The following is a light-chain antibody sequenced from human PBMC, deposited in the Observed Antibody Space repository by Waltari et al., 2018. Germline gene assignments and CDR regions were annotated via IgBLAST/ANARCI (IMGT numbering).Light chain of an antibody. CDR2: GAS. J-gene: IGKJ1*01. V-gene: IGKV3-20*01. CDR3: QQYGSSPRT. CDR1: QSVSHDY. Sequence: EIVLTQSPGTLSLSPGERATLSCRASQSVSHDYLAWYQQKPGQAPRLLIYGASYRATGIPDRFSGSESGTDFTLTISRLEPEDFAVYYCQQYGSSPRTFGQGTKVEFK.